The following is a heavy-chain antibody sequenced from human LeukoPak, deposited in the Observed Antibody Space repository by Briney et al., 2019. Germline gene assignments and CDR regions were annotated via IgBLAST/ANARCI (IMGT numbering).Heavy chain of an antibody. Sequence: GESLKISCETSGYTFTHQWIGWVRQMAGRGLEWVGIISPRDSDTRYSPSFQGHVTISADTSINTAYLEWSSLEASDTAMYYCARHSDVIGAIWGQGTLVTVSS. V-gene: IGHV5-51*01. D-gene: IGHD3-10*01. CDR3: ARHSDVIGAI. J-gene: IGHJ4*02. CDR1: GYTFTHQW. CDR2: ISPRDSDT.